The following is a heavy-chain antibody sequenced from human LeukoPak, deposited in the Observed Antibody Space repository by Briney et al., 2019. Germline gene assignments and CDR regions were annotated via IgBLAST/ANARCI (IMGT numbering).Heavy chain of an antibody. CDR1: GYTFTSYA. D-gene: IGHD6-19*01. CDR3: ARPRGRGSGWGGWYFDL. V-gene: IGHV1-3*01. J-gene: IGHJ2*01. CDR2: INAGNGNT. Sequence: GASVKVSCKASGYTFTSYAMHWVRQAPGQRLEWMGWINAGNGNTKYSQKFQGRVTITRDKSASTAYMELSSLRSEDTAVYYCARPRGRGSGWGGWYFDLWGRGTLVTVSS.